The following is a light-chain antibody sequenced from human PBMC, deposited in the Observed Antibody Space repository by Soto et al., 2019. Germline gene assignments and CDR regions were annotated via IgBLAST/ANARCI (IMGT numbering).Light chain of an antibody. J-gene: IGKJ2*02. CDR1: QDISRW. Sequence: IQMTQSPSSLSASVGDRVTITCRASQDISRWLAWYQQKPEKAPKSLIYAASNLQSGVPSRFSGNGSGTDFTLTISSLQPKDFATYYCQQYNSHWWTFGQGTKLEIK. CDR2: AAS. V-gene: IGKV1D-16*01. CDR3: QQYNSHWWT.